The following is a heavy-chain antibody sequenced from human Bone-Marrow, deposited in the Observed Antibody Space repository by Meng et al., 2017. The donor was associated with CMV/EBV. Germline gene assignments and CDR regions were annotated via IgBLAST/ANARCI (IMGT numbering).Heavy chain of an antibody. CDR2: ISSSGSTI. J-gene: IGHJ5*02. V-gene: IGHV3-48*03. CDR1: GFTFSSYE. CDR3: ARERWGVGNWFDP. D-gene: IGHD5-24*01. Sequence: GGSLRLSCAASGFTFSSYEMNWVRQAPGKGLEGVSYISSSGSTIYYADSVKGRFTISRDNAKNSLYLQMNSLRAEDTAVYYCARERWGVGNWFDPWGQGTLVTVSS.